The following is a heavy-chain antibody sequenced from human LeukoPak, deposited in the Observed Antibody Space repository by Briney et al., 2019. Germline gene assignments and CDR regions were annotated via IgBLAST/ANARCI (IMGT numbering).Heavy chain of an antibody. J-gene: IGHJ4*02. CDR1: GGSISSYY. Sequence: PSETLSLTCTVSGGSISSYYWSWIRQPAGKGLEWIGRIYTSGSTNYNPSLKSRVTMSVDTSKNQFSLKVTSVTAADAAVYYCARAWQWLPLDSWGQGTLVTVSS. V-gene: IGHV4-4*07. CDR3: ARAWQWLPLDS. CDR2: IYTSGST. D-gene: IGHD6-19*01.